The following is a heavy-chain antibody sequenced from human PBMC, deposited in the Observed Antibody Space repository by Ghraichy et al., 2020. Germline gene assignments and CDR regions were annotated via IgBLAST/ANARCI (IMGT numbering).Heavy chain of an antibody. CDR1: GDSLSNKQTA. J-gene: IGHJ6*01. Sequence: SQTLSLTCGISGDSLSNKQTAWPWIRQSPSRGLEWLGRTYFRSKWFNDYADSVRGRITISPDAAKNTFSLQLESVTPEDTALYYCARVTRAYSYYFYPMDVWGQGTTVTDSS. V-gene: IGHV6-1*01. CDR3: ARVTRAYSYYFYPMDV. CDR2: TYFRSKWFN.